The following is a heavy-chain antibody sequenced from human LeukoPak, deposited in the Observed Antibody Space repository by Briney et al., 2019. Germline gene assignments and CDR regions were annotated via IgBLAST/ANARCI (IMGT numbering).Heavy chain of an antibody. CDR3: APPPVGINV. Sequence: GGSLRLSCAASGFTFSSYWMTWVRQAPGKGLEWVSYISSSGSTIYYADSVKGRFTISRDNAKNSLYLQMNSLRAEDTAVYYCAPPPVGINVWGKGTTVTVSS. J-gene: IGHJ6*04. CDR2: ISSSGSTI. V-gene: IGHV3-48*04. CDR1: GFTFSSYW. D-gene: IGHD4-17*01.